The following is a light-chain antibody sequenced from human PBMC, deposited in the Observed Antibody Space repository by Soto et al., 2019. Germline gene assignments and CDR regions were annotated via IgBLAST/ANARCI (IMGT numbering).Light chain of an antibody. J-gene: IGKJ4*01. V-gene: IGKV3-15*01. CDR3: QQDDNWPLT. CDR1: HSVSSN. Sequence: IVMSQSPAPLSVSPGERATLSCRASHSVSSNLAWYQQKTGQAPRLLIYGASTRATGIPARFSGSESETEFTLTISSLQSEDFAVYYCQQDDNWPLTFGGGTKVDIK. CDR2: GAS.